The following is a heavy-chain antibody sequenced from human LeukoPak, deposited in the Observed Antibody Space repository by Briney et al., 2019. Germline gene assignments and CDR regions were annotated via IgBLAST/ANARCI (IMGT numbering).Heavy chain of an antibody. V-gene: IGHV3-9*03. Sequence: GRSLRLSCAASGFTFDDYAMHLVRQAPGKGLEWVSGISWNSGSIGYADSVKGRFTISRDNAKNSLYLQMNSLRAEDMALYYCAKEADIGFDYWGQGTLVTVSS. D-gene: IGHD2-15*01. CDR1: GFTFDDYA. CDR2: ISWNSGSI. J-gene: IGHJ4*02. CDR3: AKEADIGFDY.